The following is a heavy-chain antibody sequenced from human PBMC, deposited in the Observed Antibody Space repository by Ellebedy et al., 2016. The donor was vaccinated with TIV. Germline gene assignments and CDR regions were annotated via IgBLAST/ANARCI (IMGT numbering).Heavy chain of an antibody. CDR3: AKWTVGSCSNTICYIGDY. J-gene: IGHJ4*02. V-gene: IGHV4-34*01. D-gene: IGHD2-2*02. CDR1: GGSFSTYY. CDR2: FKLGGTT. Sequence: MPSETLSLTCAVYGGSFSTYYWSWTRPTPGKGLEWIGEFKLGGTTNYNPTLKSRVTISVDTSKHQFSLKLSSVTAADSAVYDSAKWTVGSCSNTICYIGDYWGQGTLVTVSS.